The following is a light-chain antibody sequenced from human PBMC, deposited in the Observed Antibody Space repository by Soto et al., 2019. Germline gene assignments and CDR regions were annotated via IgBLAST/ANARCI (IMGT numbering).Light chain of an antibody. Sequence: QSVLTQPHSVSGAPGQRVTISCTGSSSNIGAGYNVHWYQQLPGTAPKLLIFGNSNRPSGVPDRFSGSKSGTSASLAITGRQAEDEADYYCQSYDGSLSGWVFGGGTKLTVL. J-gene: IGLJ3*02. CDR2: GNS. CDR1: SSNIGAGYN. V-gene: IGLV1-40*01. CDR3: QSYDGSLSGWV.